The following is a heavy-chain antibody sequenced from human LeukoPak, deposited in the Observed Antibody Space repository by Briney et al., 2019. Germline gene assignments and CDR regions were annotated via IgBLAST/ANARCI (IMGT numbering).Heavy chain of an antibody. CDR1: GFTFSSYG. CDR3: AKDSRFCTGYDCRGDAFDS. CDR2: IKEDGSQK. D-gene: IGHD2-8*02. J-gene: IGHJ3*02. V-gene: IGHV3-7*01. Sequence: QPGRSLRLSCAASGFTFSSYGMHWVRQSPGKGLEWVANIKEDGSQKYDVDSVRGRFTISRDNAKNSLFLQMDSLRAEDTAVYYCAKDSRFCTGYDCRGDAFDSWGQGTMVTVTS.